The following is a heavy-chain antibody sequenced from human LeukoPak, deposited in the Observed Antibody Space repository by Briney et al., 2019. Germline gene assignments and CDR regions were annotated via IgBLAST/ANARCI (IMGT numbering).Heavy chain of an antibody. J-gene: IGHJ5*02. Sequence: PGGSLRLSCAASGFTFSSYTMNWVRQAPGKGLEWISSISGSSSTYIYYSDSVRGRFTISRDNAKNSLSLQMNSLRAEDTAVYYCARSVTAANWFDPWGQGTLVTVSS. CDR3: ARSVTAANWFDP. CDR1: GFTFSSYT. V-gene: IGHV3-21*01. D-gene: IGHD2-21*02. CDR2: ISGSSSTYI.